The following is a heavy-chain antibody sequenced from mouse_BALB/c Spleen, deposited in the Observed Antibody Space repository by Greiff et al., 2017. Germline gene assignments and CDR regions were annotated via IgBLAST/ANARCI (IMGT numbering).Heavy chain of an antibody. J-gene: IGHJ4*01. CDR3: ASYDGYYDAMDY. V-gene: IGHV1-19*01. D-gene: IGHD2-3*01. CDR1: GYTFTDYY. Sequence: EVQLQQSGPELVKPGASVKMSCKASGYTFTDYYMDWVKQSHGESFEWIGRVNPYNGGTSYNQKFKGKATLTVDKSSSTAYMELNSLTSEDSAVYYCASYDGYYDAMDYWGQGTSVTVSS. CDR2: VNPYNGGT.